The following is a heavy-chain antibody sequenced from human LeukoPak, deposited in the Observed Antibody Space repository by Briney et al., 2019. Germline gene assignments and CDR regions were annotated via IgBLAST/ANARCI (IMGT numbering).Heavy chain of an antibody. CDR3: ARTQRGVLPRYYFDY. V-gene: IGHV1-69*04. CDR2: IIPILGIA. Sequence: SVKVSCKASGYTFTSYGISWVRQAPGQGLEWMGRIIPILGIANYAQKFQGRVTITADKSTSTAYMELSSLRSEDTAVYYCARTQRGVLPRYYFDYWGQGTLVTVSS. D-gene: IGHD3-10*01. J-gene: IGHJ4*02. CDR1: GYTFTSYG.